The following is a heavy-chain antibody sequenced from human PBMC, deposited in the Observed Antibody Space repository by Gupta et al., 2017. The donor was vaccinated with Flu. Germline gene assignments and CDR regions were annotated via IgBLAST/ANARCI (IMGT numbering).Heavy chain of an antibody. V-gene: IGHV3-23*01. J-gene: IGHJ4*02. CDR3: AKGGPYTNKYYEGD. CDR1: GFTFSSYA. D-gene: IGHD3-22*01. Sequence: EVQLLESGGGLVQPGGSLRLSCAASGFTFSSYAMHWVRQAPGKGLEWVSSIGRSGAGTYYADSVKGRFVISTDNSRNTLYLQMNXLXAEDTAXYYCAKGGPYTNKYYEGDWGQGNLVTVSS. CDR2: IGRSGAGT.